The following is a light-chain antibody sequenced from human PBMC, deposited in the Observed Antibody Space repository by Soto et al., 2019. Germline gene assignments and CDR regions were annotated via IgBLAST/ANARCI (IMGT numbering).Light chain of an antibody. V-gene: IGKV1-5*03. Sequence: DIQMTQSPSSLSASIGDRVTITCRASQNIRSYLNWYQQKPGKAPKLLIYKASSLESGVPSRFSGSGSGTEFTLTTSSLQPEDFATYYCQQYNSYSQTFGQGTKVDIK. J-gene: IGKJ1*01. CDR2: KAS. CDR3: QQYNSYSQT. CDR1: QNIRSY.